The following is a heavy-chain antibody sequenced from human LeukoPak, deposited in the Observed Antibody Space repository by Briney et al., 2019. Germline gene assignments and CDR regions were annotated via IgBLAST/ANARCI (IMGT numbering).Heavy chain of an antibody. V-gene: IGHV4-38-2*02. CDR1: GFSISSGYY. D-gene: IGHD3-9*01. CDR3: ARGDILTGYYMDV. CDR2: IYHSGST. J-gene: IGHJ6*03. Sequence: PSETLSLTCTVSGFSISSGYYWGWIRPPPGKGLEWIGSIYHSGSTYYNPSLKSRLTISVDTSKNQFSLELSSVTAADTAVYYCARGDILTGYYMDVWGKGTTVTVSS.